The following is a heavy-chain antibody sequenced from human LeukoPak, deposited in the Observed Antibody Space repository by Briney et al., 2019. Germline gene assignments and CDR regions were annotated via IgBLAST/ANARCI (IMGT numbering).Heavy chain of an antibody. CDR3: SGGVTFGGVIVPFDY. D-gene: IGHD3-16*02. CDR2: IYSGGST. V-gene: IGHV3-66*01. Sequence: GGSLRLSCAASGFTVSNNYMSWVRQAPGKGVEWVSVIYSGGSTYYADSVKGRFTISRDNSKNTLYLQMNCLRAEDTAVYYCSGGVTFGGVIVPFDYWGQGTLVTVSS. CDR1: GFTVSNNY. J-gene: IGHJ4*02.